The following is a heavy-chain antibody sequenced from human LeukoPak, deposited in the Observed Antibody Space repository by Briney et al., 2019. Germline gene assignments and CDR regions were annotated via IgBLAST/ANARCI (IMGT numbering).Heavy chain of an antibody. CDR2: ISGSGGST. J-gene: IGHJ4*02. D-gene: IGHD3-22*01. CDR1: GFTFSSYV. Sequence: GGSLRLSCAASGFTFSSYVMSWVRQAPGKGLEWVSAISGSGGSTYYADSVKGRFTISRDNSKNTLYLQMNSLRAEDTAVYYCAKTLDSSGYYYYEKVQYFDYWGQGTLVTVSS. V-gene: IGHV3-23*01. CDR3: AKTLDSSGYYYYEKVQYFDY.